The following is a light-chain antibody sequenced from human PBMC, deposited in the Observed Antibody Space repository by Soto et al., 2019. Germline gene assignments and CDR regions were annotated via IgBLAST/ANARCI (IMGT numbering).Light chain of an antibody. CDR2: AAS. V-gene: IGKV1-8*01. CDR1: QGISSY. CDR3: QQYYSYPTWT. Sequence: AIRMTQSPSSLSASTGDRVTITCRASQGISSYLACYQQKPGKAPKLLIYAASTLQSGVPSRFSGSGSGTDFTLTISCLQSEDFATYYCQQYYSYPTWTFGQGTKVEIK. J-gene: IGKJ1*01.